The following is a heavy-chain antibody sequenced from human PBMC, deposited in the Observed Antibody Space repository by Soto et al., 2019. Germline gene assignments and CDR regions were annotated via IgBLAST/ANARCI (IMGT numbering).Heavy chain of an antibody. CDR1: GGTFSSYA. Sequence: QVQLVQSGAEVKKPGSSVKVSCKASGGTFSSYAISWVRQAPGQGLEWMGGIIPIPGTANYAQKFQGRVTIAADESTSAAYMELSSLRTEDTAVYYCARSQGSSTSLAIDYYYYYGMDVWGPGTRVTVSS. CDR3: ARSQGSSTSLAIDYYYYYGMDV. CDR2: IIPIPGTA. V-gene: IGHV1-69*01. D-gene: IGHD2-2*01. J-gene: IGHJ6*02.